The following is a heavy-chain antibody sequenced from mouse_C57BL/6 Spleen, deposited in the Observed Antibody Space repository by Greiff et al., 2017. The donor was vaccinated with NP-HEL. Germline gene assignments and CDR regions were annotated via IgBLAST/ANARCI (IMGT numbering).Heavy chain of an antibody. CDR3: ARHQEAWFAY. CDR2: ISSGGSYT. Sequence: DVKLVESGGDLVKPGGSLKLSCAASGFTFSSYGMSWVRQTPDKRLEWVATISSGGSYTYYPDSVKGRFTISGDNAKNTLYLQMSSLKSEDTAMYYCARHQEAWFAYWGQGTLVTVSA. V-gene: IGHV5-6*02. CDR1: GFTFSSYG. J-gene: IGHJ3*01.